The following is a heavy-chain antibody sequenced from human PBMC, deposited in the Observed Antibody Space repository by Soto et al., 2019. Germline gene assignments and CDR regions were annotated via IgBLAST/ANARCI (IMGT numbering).Heavy chain of an antibody. D-gene: IGHD3-3*01. Sequence: VQLVESGGGLVQPGGSLRLSCAASGFTFSSYWMSWVRQAPGKGLEWVANIKQDGSEKYYVDSVKGRFTISRDNAKNSLYLQMNSLRAEDTAVYYCARVLRYDFWSGSYFDYWGQGTLVTVSS. V-gene: IGHV3-7*03. CDR1: GFTFSSYW. CDR2: IKQDGSEK. J-gene: IGHJ4*02. CDR3: ARVLRYDFWSGSYFDY.